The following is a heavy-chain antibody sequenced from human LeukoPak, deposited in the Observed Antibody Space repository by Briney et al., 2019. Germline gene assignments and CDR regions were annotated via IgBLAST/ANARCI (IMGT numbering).Heavy chain of an antibody. Sequence: ASVKVSCKASGGTFSSYAISWVRQGPGQGLEWMGRIIPILGIANYAQKFQGRVTITADKSTSTAYMELSSLRSEDTAVYYCAKIPGSGYYSWGQGTLVTVSS. CDR3: AKIPGSGYYS. D-gene: IGHD3-22*01. CDR1: GGTFSSYA. J-gene: IGHJ4*02. V-gene: IGHV1-69*04. CDR2: IIPILGIA.